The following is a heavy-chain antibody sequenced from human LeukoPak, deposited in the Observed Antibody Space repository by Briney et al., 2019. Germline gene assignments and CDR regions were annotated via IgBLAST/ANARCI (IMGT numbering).Heavy chain of an antibody. CDR1: GGSISSSSYY. J-gene: IGHJ3*02. V-gene: IGHV4-39*01. CDR2: IYYSGST. Sequence: SQTLSLTCTVSGGSISSSSYYWGWVRQPPGKGLEWIGSIYYSGSTYYNPSLKSRVTISVDTSKNQFSLKLSSVTAADTAVYYCARGRGYFDWLEAFDIWGQGTMVTVSS. CDR3: ARGRGYFDWLEAFDI. D-gene: IGHD3-9*01.